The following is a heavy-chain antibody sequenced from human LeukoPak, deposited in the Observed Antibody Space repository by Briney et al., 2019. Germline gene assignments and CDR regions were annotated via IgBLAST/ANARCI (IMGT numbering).Heavy chain of an antibody. CDR3: AKGKFWYYFDY. D-gene: IGHD2-8*02. V-gene: IGHV3-9*01. CDR2: ISWNSGSI. CDR1: GFTLDDYA. Sequence: PGGSLRLSCAASGFTLDDYAMHWVRQAPGKGLEWVSGISWNSGSIGYADSVKGRFTISRDNAKNSLYLQMNGLRAEDTALYYCAKGKFWYYFDYWGQGTLVTVSS. J-gene: IGHJ4*02.